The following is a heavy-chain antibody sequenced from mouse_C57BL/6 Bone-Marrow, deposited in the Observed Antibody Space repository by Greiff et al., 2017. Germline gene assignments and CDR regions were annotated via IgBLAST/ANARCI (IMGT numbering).Heavy chain of an antibody. J-gene: IGHJ4*01. CDR3: ARHGYAMDY. V-gene: IGHV1-61*01. CDR2: IYPSDSET. CDR1: GYTFTSYW. Sequence: LQQPGAELVRPGSSVKLSCKASGYTFTSYWMDWVKQRPGQGLEWIGNIYPSDSETHYNQKFKDKATLTVDKSSSTAYMQLSSLTSEDSAVYYCARHGYAMDYWGQGTSVTVSS.